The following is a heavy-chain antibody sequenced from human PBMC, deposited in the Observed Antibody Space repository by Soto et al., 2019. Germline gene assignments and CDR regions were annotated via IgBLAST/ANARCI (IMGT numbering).Heavy chain of an antibody. V-gene: IGHV3-21*06. CDR3: ATPYYFNH. Sequence: GGSLRLSCAASGFTFSNYKMNWVRQAPGKGLEWLSSISDDSSYIDYADSLRGRFTVSRDNARNSLYLQIDSLGVEDTAVYYCATPYYFNHWGPGTLVTVSS. CDR2: ISDDSSYI. D-gene: IGHD3-16*01. J-gene: IGHJ1*01. CDR1: GFTFSNYK.